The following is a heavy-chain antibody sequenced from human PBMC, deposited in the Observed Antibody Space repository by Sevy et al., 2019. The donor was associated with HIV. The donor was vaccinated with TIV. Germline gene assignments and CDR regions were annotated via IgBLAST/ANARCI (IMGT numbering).Heavy chain of an antibody. CDR2: MTPSSRET. V-gene: IGHV1-8*01. CDR3: ARNLYGSGTFDY. Sequence: ASVKVSCKASGYTFTSYDIDWVRQAAGQGLEWVGWMTPSSRETGYAQKFEGRITMTGDTSISTAYLELSRLTSGDTAVYFCARNLYGSGTFDYWGQGTLVTVSS. CDR1: GYTFTSYD. D-gene: IGHD3-10*01. J-gene: IGHJ4*02.